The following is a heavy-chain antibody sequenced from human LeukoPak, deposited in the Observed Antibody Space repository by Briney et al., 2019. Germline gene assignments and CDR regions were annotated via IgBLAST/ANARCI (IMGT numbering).Heavy chain of an antibody. J-gene: IGHJ6*03. CDR1: GYTFTIYG. V-gene: IGHV1-18*01. CDR2: ISAYNGNT. D-gene: IGHD6-13*01. CDR3: ARNVIAAGTSDYYYMDV. Sequence: ASVTVSSKASGYTFTIYGISWVRQAPGQGLEWMGWISAYNGNTNYAQKLQGRISMTTDTSTRLVYMELRSLRSDDTAVYYCARNVIAAGTSDYYYMDVWGRGTTVTVSS.